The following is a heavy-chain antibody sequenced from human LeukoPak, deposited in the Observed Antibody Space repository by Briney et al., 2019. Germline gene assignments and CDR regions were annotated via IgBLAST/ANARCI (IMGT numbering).Heavy chain of an antibody. CDR1: GYTFADYY. D-gene: IGHD1-26*01. V-gene: IGHV1-69-2*01. J-gene: IGHJ3*02. CDR3: ATLYSGSYYEAFDI. Sequence: ASVKISCKVSGYTFADYYMHWVQQAPGKGLEWMGLVDPEDGETIYAEKFQGRVTITADTSTDTAYMELSSLRSEDTAVYYCATLYSGSYYEAFDIWGQGKMVTVSS. CDR2: VDPEDGET.